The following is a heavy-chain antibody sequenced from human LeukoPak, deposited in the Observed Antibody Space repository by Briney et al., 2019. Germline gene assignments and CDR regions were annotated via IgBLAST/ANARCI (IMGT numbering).Heavy chain of an antibody. V-gene: IGHV3-30*02. CDR3: ANIYGSGSYYDAFDI. CDR1: GFTFSSYG. J-gene: IGHJ3*02. CDR2: IRYDGSNK. D-gene: IGHD3-10*01. Sequence: GGSLRLSCAASGFTFSSYGMHWVRQAPGKGLEWVAFIRYDGSNKYYADSVKGRFTISRDNSKNTLYLQMNSLRAEDTAVYYCANIYGSGSYYDAFDIWGQGTMVTVSS.